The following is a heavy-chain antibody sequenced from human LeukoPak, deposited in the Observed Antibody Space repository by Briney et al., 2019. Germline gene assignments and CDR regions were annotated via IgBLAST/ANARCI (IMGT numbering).Heavy chain of an antibody. D-gene: IGHD4-17*01. CDR1: GVSINGYY. V-gene: IGHV4-59*01. CDR2: VYYSAST. Sequence: PSETLSLTCTVSGVSINGYYWTWIRQPPGKGLEWIGFVYYSASTNYNPSLKSRATISVDTSKKQFSLRLSSVTTAETAVYYCARGIMTTVPTFDSWGQGTLVTVSS. CDR3: ARGIMTTVPTFDS. J-gene: IGHJ4*02.